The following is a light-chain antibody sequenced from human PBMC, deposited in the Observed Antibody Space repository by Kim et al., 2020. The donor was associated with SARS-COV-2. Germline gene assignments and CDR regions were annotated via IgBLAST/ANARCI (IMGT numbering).Light chain of an antibody. J-gene: IGKJ5*01. CDR2: RES. CDR3: QQYHNWQPIT. V-gene: IGKV3-15*01. CDR1: QTINSD. Sequence: SPGERATLSRRTSQTINSDFALYQQQPGPAPRLLIYRESTRASGVSARFSGSGSGTEFTLTISSLQSEDFAVYYCQQYHNWQPITFGQGTRLEIK.